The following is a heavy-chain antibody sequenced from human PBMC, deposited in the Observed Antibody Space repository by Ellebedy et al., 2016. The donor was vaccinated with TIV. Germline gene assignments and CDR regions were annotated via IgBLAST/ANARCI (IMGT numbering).Heavy chain of an antibody. CDR2: ISSSSSYT. CDR1: GFTFSSYW. CDR3: ARDRDGYNAY. Sequence: GESLKISCAASGFTFSSYWMHWVRQAPGKGLEWVSYISSSSSYTNYADSVKGRFTISRDNAKNSLYLQMNSLRAEDTAVYYCARDRDGYNAYWGQGTLVTVSS. D-gene: IGHD5-24*01. V-gene: IGHV3-21*05. J-gene: IGHJ4*02.